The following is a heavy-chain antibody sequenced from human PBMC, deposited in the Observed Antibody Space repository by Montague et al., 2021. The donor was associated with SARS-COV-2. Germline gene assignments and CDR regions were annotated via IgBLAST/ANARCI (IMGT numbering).Heavy chain of an antibody. J-gene: IGHJ4*02. Sequence: SETLSLTCTVSGASISSYCWSWVRQPPGKGPEWIGEINHGGITNYSPSLKSRVTISADTSKNQFSLKLKSVTAADTANYYCARGHQGIAMIVVVMIGAEYYFDYWGQGSLVTVSS. CDR2: INHGGIT. CDR3: ARGHQGIAMIVVVMIGAEYYFDY. V-gene: IGHV4-34*01. D-gene: IGHD3-22*01. CDR1: GASISSYC.